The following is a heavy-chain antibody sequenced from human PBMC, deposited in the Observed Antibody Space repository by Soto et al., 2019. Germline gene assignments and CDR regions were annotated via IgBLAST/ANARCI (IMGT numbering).Heavy chain of an antibody. V-gene: IGHV1-69*13. CDR2: IIPIFGTA. CDR1: GGTFSSYA. J-gene: IGHJ6*02. Sequence: ASVKVSCKASGGTFSSYAISWVRQAPGQGLEWMGGIIPIFGTANYAQKFQGRVTITADESTSTAYMELSSLRSEDTAVYYCAYSRFLEWSLYGMDVWGQGTTVTVSS. CDR3: AYSRFLEWSLYGMDV. D-gene: IGHD3-3*01.